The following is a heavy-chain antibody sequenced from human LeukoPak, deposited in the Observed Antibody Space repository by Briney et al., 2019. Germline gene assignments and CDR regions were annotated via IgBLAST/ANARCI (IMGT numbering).Heavy chain of an antibody. CDR2: INPNSGGT. CDR1: GYTFTGYY. J-gene: IGHJ4*02. CDR3: ARRYSGYDSNDY. V-gene: IGHV1-2*02. D-gene: IGHD5-12*01. Sequence: ASVKVSCKASGYTFTGYYMHWVRQAPGQGLEWMGWINPNSGGTNYAQKFKGRVTMTRDTSISTTYMELSRLRSVDTAVYYCARRYSGYDSNDYWGQGTLVTVSS.